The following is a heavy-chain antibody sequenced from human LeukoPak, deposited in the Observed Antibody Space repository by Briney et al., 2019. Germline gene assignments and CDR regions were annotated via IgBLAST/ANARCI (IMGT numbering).Heavy chain of an antibody. CDR1: GFTFDDYA. CDR2: ISWNSGSI. CDR3: AKDLFVSGRSSTSCYDY. J-gene: IGHJ4*02. Sequence: GGSLRLSCAASGFTFDDYAMHWVRHAPGKGLEWVSGISWNSGSIGYADSVKGRFTISRDNAKNSLYLQMNSLRAEDAALYYCAKDLFVSGRSSTSCYDYWGQGTLVTVSS. D-gene: IGHD2-2*01. V-gene: IGHV3-9*01.